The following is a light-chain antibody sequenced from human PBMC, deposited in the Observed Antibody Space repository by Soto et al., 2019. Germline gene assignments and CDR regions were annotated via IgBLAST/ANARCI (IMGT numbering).Light chain of an antibody. Sequence: EIVFTHSPGTLSLSPGERATLSCRASQSVDSRFLAWYLQKPGQAPRLLIYGASSRATGIPDRFSGSGSGTDFTLTISRLEPEDFAVYYCQQYVSAPLTLCGGTKVDIK. CDR1: QSVDSRF. V-gene: IGKV3-20*01. CDR2: GAS. J-gene: IGKJ4*01. CDR3: QQYVSAPLT.